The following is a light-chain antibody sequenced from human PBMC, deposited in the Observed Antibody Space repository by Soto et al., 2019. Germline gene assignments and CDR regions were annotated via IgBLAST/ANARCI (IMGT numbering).Light chain of an antibody. CDR2: AAS. Sequence: DIQMTQSPSSLSASVGDRVTITCRASQSISSWLAWYQQKPGKAPKLLIYAASSLQSGVSSRFSGSGSGTDFTLTISSLQPEDFATYYCQQSYSTPTFGQGTKVDIK. V-gene: IGKV1-39*01. J-gene: IGKJ1*01. CDR1: QSISSW. CDR3: QQSYSTPT.